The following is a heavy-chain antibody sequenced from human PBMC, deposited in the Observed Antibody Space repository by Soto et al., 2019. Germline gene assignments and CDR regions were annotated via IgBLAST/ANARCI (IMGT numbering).Heavy chain of an antibody. V-gene: IGHV4-59*01. CDR3: ARTSSSEYYYYYGMDV. CDR1: GGSISSYY. D-gene: IGHD6-6*01. CDR2: IYYSGST. J-gene: IGHJ6*02. Sequence: PSETLSLTCTVSGGSISSYYWSWIRQPPGKGLEWIGYIYYSGSTNYNPSLKSRVTISVDTSKNQFSLKLSSVTAADTAVYYCARTSSSEYYYYYGMDVWGQGTTVTVSS.